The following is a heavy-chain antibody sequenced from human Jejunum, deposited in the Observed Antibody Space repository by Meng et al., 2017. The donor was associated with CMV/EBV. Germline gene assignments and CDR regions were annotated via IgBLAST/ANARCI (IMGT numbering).Heavy chain of an antibody. V-gene: IGHV4-4*07. CDR1: GASLSTCY. J-gene: IGHJ4*02. CDR2: IYTSGST. Sequence: LQGSGPGPAKPSVPRSPPRTFSGASLSTCYWTWSRQPAGKGLEWLARIYTSGSTHYHPSLKSRVTMSVDTSKNQFSLKLSSVTAADTAVYYCARENSGYDYWGQGTLVTVSS. D-gene: IGHD5-12*01. CDR3: ARENSGYDY.